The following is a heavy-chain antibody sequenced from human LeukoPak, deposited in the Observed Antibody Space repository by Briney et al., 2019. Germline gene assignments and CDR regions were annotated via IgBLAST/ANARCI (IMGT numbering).Heavy chain of an antibody. J-gene: IGHJ6*03. CDR3: ARVPGSHYYYYMDV. CDR1: GFTFSSYA. CDR2: ISGSGGST. Sequence: GGSLRLSCAASGFTFSSYAMSWVRQAPGKGLEWVSAISGSGGSTYYADSVKGRFTISRDNSKNTLYLQMNSLRAEDTALYHCARVPGSHYYYYMDVWGKGAAVTVSS. V-gene: IGHV3-23*01.